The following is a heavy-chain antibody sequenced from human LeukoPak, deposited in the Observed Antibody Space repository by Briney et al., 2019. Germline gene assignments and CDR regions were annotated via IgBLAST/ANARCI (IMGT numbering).Heavy chain of an antibody. J-gene: IGHJ6*02. Sequence: GGSLRLSCAASGSTFSNYGMYWVRQAPGKGLEWVAFISNDGSNEYYADSVKGQFTISRDNSKNTLYLQMNNLKTDDTAVYCCAKGVVRGVYYGMDVWGQGTTVTVSS. D-gene: IGHD3-10*01. CDR1: GSTFSNYG. CDR2: ISNDGSNE. V-gene: IGHV3-30*18. CDR3: AKGVVRGVYYGMDV.